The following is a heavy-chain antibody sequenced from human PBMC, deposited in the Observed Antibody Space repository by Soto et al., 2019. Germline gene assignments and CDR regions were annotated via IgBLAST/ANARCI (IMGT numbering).Heavy chain of an antibody. J-gene: IGHJ6*02. V-gene: IGHV4-4*07. CDR3: ARYSNNWFQTEGMDV. CDR1: VDSISTYY. CDR2: IDTSGNT. D-gene: IGHD6-13*01. Sequence: SETLSLTCTVSVDSISTYYWSWIRQPPGKGLEWIGRIDTSGNTNYNPPLKSRVTMSVDPSKKPFSLKLTSFTPADTAVYYCARYSNNWFQTEGMDVWGQGTTVTVSS.